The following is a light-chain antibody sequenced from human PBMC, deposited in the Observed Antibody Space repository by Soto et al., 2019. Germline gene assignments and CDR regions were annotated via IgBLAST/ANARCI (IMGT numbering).Light chain of an antibody. V-gene: IGKV3-15*01. CDR2: GAS. J-gene: IGKJ3*01. Sequence: EIVMTQSPATLSLSPGEGATLSCRASQSVSSNLAWYQQKPGQAPRLLIYGASTRATGIPARFSGSGSGTEFTLTISSLQSEDFAVYHCQQYNDWPSFGPGTKVDIK. CDR1: QSVSSN. CDR3: QQYNDWPS.